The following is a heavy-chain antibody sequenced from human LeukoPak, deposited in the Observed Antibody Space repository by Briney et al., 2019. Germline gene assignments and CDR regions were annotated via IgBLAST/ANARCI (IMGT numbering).Heavy chain of an antibody. CDR1: GGSISSGLYS. CDR3: AREMIVVVPLANWFDP. CDR2: IYHTGST. V-gene: IGHV4-30-2*01. D-gene: IGHD3-22*01. J-gene: IGHJ5*02. Sequence: SETLSLTCDVSGGSISSGLYSWSWTRQPLGKGLEWIGYIYHTGSTYYNPSLKSRVTISVDTSKNQFSLKLSSVTAADTAVYYCAREMIVVVPLANWFDPWGQGTLVTVSS.